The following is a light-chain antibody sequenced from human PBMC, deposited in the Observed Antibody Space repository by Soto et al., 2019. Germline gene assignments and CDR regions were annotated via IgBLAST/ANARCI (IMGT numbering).Light chain of an antibody. Sequence: EMVLTQSPGTLSLSPGERATLSSRASQSVSSSYLAWYQQKPGQAPRLLIYGASSRATGIPDRFSGSGSGTDFTLTISRLEPEDFAVYYCQQSGSSLFTFGPGTKVDIK. CDR2: GAS. V-gene: IGKV3-20*01. J-gene: IGKJ3*01. CDR1: QSVSSSY. CDR3: QQSGSSLFT.